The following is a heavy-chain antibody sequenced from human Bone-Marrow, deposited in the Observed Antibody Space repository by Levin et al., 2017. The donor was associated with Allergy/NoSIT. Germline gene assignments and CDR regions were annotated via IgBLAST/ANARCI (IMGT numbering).Heavy chain of an antibody. Sequence: SCVASGFSFSTSWMHWVRRVPGKGLLWVSRISSDGSETYYADSVKGRFTISRDNAENTLYLQINSLRVEDTAEYYCARVDGVDYWGQGILVTVSS. CDR3: ARVDGVDY. V-gene: IGHV3-74*01. CDR1: GFSFSTSW. J-gene: IGHJ4*02. D-gene: IGHD2-8*01. CDR2: ISSDGSET.